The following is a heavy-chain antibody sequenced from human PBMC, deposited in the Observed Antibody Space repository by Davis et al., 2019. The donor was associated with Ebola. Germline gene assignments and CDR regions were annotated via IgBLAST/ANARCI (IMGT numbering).Heavy chain of an antibody. J-gene: IGHJ3*02. Sequence: GESLKISCAASGFTFSSYSMNWVRQAPGKGLQWVGRSANKAKYYTTDYAASVKGRFTISRDNAKNSLYLQMNSLRDEDTAVYFCARDLRWHDAYDIWGQGTMVTVSS. V-gene: IGHV3-72*01. D-gene: IGHD4-23*01. CDR3: ARDLRWHDAYDI. CDR2: SANKAKYYTT. CDR1: GFTFSSYS.